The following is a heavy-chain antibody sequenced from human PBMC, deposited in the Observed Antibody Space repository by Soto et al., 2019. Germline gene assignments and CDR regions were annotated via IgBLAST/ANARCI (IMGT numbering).Heavy chain of an antibody. J-gene: IGHJ4*02. CDR2: ISYDGINK. CDR1: GFSFSNYG. D-gene: IGHD2-21*02. CDR3: AKDKGDRAYCGVDCYSVVDC. V-gene: IGHV3-30*18. Sequence: QVQLVESGGGVVQPGRSLRLSCAASGFSFSNYGMHWVRQAPGKGLEWVAIISYDGINKYYADSVRGRFTVSRENSKNTLYLQMNSLRPEDTAVYYCAKDKGDRAYCGVDCYSVVDCWGQGTLVTVSS.